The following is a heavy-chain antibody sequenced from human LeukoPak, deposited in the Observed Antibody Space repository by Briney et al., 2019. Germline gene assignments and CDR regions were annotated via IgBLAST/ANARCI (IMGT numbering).Heavy chain of an antibody. D-gene: IGHD6-13*01. CDR3: ARQYSSSWSDY. Sequence: SQTLSLTCTVSGGSISSGSYYWSWIRQPPGKGLEWIGYIYYSGSTNYNPSLKSRVTISVDTSKNQFSLKLSSVTAADTAVYYCARQYSSSWSDYWGQGTLVTVSS. V-gene: IGHV4-61*01. CDR1: GGSISSGSYY. J-gene: IGHJ4*02. CDR2: IYYSGST.